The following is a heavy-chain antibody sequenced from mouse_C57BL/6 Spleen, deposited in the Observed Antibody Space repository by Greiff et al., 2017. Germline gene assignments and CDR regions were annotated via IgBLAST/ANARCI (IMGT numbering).Heavy chain of an antibody. J-gene: IGHJ3*01. CDR2: IYPRSGNT. CDR3: ARMGTAQATWAY. Sequence: VQLQQSGAELARPGASVKLSCKASGYTFTSYGISWVKQRTGQGLEWIGEIYPRSGNTYYNEKFKGKATLAADKSSSTAYMELRSLTSEDSAVYFCARMGTAQATWAYWGQGTLVTVSA. D-gene: IGHD3-2*02. V-gene: IGHV1-81*01. CDR1: GYTFTSYG.